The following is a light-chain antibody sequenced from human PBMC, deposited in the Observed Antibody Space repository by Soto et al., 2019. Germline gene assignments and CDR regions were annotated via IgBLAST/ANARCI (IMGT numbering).Light chain of an antibody. CDR2: GAS. Sequence: EIVVNHAPTSLFSPPFDIGTLSFRASQSVNSNLAWYQQKPGQAPSLLIYGASTRATGTPARFSGSGSGTEFTLTISSLQSEDFAVYYCQQDIRWPLSFGGGTKVEIK. CDR3: QQDIRWPLS. J-gene: IGKJ4*01. CDR1: QSVNSN. V-gene: IGKV3-15*01.